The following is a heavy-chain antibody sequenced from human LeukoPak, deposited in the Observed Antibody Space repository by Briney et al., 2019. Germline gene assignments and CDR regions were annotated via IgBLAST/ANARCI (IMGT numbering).Heavy chain of an antibody. Sequence: GGSLRLSCAASGFTFSASAMHWVRQASGKGLEWVGRIRSKANNYATAYAASVKGRFTISRDDSKNTAYLQMNSLRAEDTAVYYCARDNHYYGSGSYDYWGQGTLVTVSS. CDR3: ARDNHYYGSGSYDY. J-gene: IGHJ4*02. D-gene: IGHD3-10*01. CDR2: IRSKANNYAT. CDR1: GFTFSASA. V-gene: IGHV3-73*01.